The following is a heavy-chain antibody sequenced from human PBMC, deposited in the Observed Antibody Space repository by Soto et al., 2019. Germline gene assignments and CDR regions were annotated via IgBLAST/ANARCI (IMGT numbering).Heavy chain of an antibody. V-gene: IGHV3-21*01. CDR3: ARMDLEGDY. CDR1: GVTFGVYS. CDR2: ISSSSTYI. D-gene: IGHD3-3*01. J-gene: IGHJ4*02. Sequence: GGSLSISCAASGVTFGVYSINWVRQAPGKGLEWVSSISSSSTYIYYADSVKGRFTISRDNAKNSLYLQMNSLRAEDTAVYYCARMDLEGDYWGQGTLVTVSS.